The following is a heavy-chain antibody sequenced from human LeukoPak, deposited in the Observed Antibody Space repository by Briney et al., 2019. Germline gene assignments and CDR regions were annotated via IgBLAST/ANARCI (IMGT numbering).Heavy chain of an antibody. V-gene: IGHV4-30-4*08. CDR3: ARAGKYFGSGTWAGLVDF. CDR1: GGSINSVNYY. Sequence: PSETLSLTCAVSGGSINSVNYYWTWIRQPPGKGLEWIGYIYYSGSTYCNPSLNSRVTISVDTCKNQFSLKLSSVTATDTAVYYCARAGKYFGSGTWAGLVDFWGLGTLVTVSS. CDR2: IYYSGST. D-gene: IGHD3-10*01. J-gene: IGHJ4*02.